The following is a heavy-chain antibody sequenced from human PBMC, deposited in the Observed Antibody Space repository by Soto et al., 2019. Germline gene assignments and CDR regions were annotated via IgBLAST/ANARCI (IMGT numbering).Heavy chain of an antibody. J-gene: IGHJ5*02. Sequence: PSETLSLTCTVSGGSISSYYWSWIRQPPGKGLEWIGYIYYSGSTNYNPSLKSRVTISVDTSKNQFSLKLSSVTAADTAVYYCARDTYYYDSSGYVVWFDPWGQGTLVTSPQ. CDR2: IYYSGST. D-gene: IGHD3-22*01. CDR1: GGSISSYY. CDR3: ARDTYYYDSSGYVVWFDP. V-gene: IGHV4-59*01.